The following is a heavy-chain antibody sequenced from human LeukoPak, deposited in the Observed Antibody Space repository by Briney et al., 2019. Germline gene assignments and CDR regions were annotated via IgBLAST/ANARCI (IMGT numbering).Heavy chain of an antibody. V-gene: IGHV1-46*03. Sequence: GASVKVSCKTSGYTFADYFIHWVRQAPGQGLEWMGIINPSGGSTSYAQKFQGRVTMTRDTSTSTVYMELSSLRSEDTAVYYCARDQVFVVVPAAISGFDPWGQGTLVTVSS. CDR2: INPSGGST. CDR1: GYTFADYF. J-gene: IGHJ5*02. CDR3: ARDQVFVVVPAAISGFDP. D-gene: IGHD2-2*01.